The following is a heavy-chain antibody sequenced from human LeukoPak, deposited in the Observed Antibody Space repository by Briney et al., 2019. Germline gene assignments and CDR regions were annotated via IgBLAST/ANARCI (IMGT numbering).Heavy chain of an antibody. J-gene: IGHJ4*02. Sequence: ASVKVSCKASGYTFTSYGISWVRQAPGQGLEWMGWINPNSGGTNYAQKFQGRVTMTRDTSISTAYMELSRLRSDDTAVYYCAFEREMATIGCQFDYWGQGTLVTVSS. V-gene: IGHV1-2*02. CDR1: GYTFTSYG. D-gene: IGHD5-24*01. CDR3: AFEREMATIGCQFDY. CDR2: INPNSGGT.